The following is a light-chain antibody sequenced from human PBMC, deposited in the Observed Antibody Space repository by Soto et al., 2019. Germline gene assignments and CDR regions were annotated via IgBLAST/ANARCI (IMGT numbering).Light chain of an antibody. Sequence: QSVLTQPPSASETPGQRVTISCSGSGSNSGSNYVYWYQHLPGTAPKLLIYKNNLRPSGVPDRFSGSKSDNSASLAISGLRYEDEADYYWTALDESVSGHVFGTGTKLTVL. CDR1: GSNSGSNY. J-gene: IGLJ1*01. CDR2: KNN. CDR3: TALDESVSGHV. V-gene: IGLV1-47*01.